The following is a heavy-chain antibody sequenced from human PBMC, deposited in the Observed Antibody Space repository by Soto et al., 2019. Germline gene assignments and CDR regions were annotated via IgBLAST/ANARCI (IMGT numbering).Heavy chain of an antibody. J-gene: IGHJ5*02. CDR1: GFTFSSYA. V-gene: IGHV3-30-3*01. CDR2: ISYDGSNK. CDR3: ARDGGGYDGSGNGWFVP. Sequence: QVQLVESGGGVVQPGRSLRLSCAASGFTFSSYAMHWVRQAPGKGLEWVALISYDGSNKYYAYSVKGRFTISRDNSKNALYLQMNSLRDEDTAVYYCARDGGGYDGSGNGWFVPWGQGTLVTVSS. D-gene: IGHD3-10*01.